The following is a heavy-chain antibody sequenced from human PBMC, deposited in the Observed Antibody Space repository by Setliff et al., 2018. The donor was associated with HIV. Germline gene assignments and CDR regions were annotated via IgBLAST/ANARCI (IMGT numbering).Heavy chain of an antibody. J-gene: IGHJ4*02. CDR3: ARQGLTMNRGVPAPILYYFDY. V-gene: IGHV4-4*02. CDR2: IYHSGST. Sequence: SETLSLTCVVSGGSISTSNWWSWVRQPPGKGLEWSGEIYHSGSTNYNSSLKSRVTISVDKSKNLFSLKLSSVTAADTAMYYCARQGLTMNRGVPAPILYYFDYWGPGILVTVSS. D-gene: IGHD3-10*01. CDR1: GGSISTSNW.